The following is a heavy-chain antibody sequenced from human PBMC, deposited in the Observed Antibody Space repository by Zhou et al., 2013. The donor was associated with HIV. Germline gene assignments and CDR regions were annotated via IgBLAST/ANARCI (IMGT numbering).Heavy chain of an antibody. CDR2: IIPLLEIT. Sequence: QVQLVQSGAEVRKPGSSVKVSCKTSGGTLSSYGFSWVRHAPGQGLEWMGRIIPLLEITNYARKFQGRVTITADKSRNTVYMELSSLRPEDTAYYYCARVQYSWFDLWGQGTLVTVSS. V-gene: IGHV1-69*04. D-gene: IGHD4-4*01. J-gene: IGHJ5*02. CDR3: ARVQYSWFDL. CDR1: GGTLSSYG.